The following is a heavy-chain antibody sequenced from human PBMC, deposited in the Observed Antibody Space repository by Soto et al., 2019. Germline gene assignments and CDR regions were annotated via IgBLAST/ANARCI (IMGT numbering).Heavy chain of an antibody. CDR1: GYTFTSYG. V-gene: IGHV1-18*01. Sequence: QVQLVQSGAEVKKPGASVKVSCKASGYTFTSYGISWVRQAPGQGLEWMGWISAYNGNTNYAQKLQGRVPMTTDTSTSTAYMELRSLRSDDTAVYYCARDQDIVVVPAAITRYYYYMDVWGKGTTVTVSS. D-gene: IGHD2-2*02. CDR2: ISAYNGNT. J-gene: IGHJ6*03. CDR3: ARDQDIVVVPAAITRYYYYMDV.